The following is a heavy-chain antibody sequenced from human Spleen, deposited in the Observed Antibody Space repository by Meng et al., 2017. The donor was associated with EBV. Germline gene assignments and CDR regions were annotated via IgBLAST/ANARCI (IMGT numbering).Heavy chain of an antibody. Sequence: QVKFHASGPRPARPSGTLHLMCTVSGDSIRNNHWWRWVRKTPGKGLEWIAEIYHGGSTNYNPSLKSRVTISIDKSKNQFSLRLSSVTAADTAVYFCARTESLAVAGSLGYWGQGTLVTVSS. J-gene: IGHJ4*02. D-gene: IGHD6-19*01. CDR3: ARTESLAVAGSLGY. V-gene: IGHV4-4*02. CDR1: GDSIRNNHW. CDR2: IYHGGST.